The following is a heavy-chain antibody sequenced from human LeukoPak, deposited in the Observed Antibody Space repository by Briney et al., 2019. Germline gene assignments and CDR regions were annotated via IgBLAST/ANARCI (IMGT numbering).Heavy chain of an antibody. D-gene: IGHD3-10*01. V-gene: IGHV3-48*01. Sequence: GGSLRLSCAASGFTFTSYAMNWVRQAPGKGLEWVSYIRSSSRTIYYADSVKGRFTISRDNAKNSLFLQMNSLRAEDTAVYYCARDGSGRVPEMSAPDYWGQGTLVTVSS. CDR3: ARDGSGRVPEMSAPDY. CDR2: IRSSSRTI. J-gene: IGHJ4*02. CDR1: GFTFTSYA.